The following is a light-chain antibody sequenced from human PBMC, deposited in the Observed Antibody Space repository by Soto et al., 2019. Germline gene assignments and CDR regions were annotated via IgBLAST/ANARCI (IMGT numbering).Light chain of an antibody. CDR2: GAA. CDR1: RSISSN. CDR3: QMYNNWVGT. V-gene: IGKV3-15*01. Sequence: EIVLTQSPGTLSLSPGERATLSCRASRSISSNLAWYQQKPGQAPRLLIYGAATRATGIPARFSGSGSGTDFTLTINSLQSEDFAVYYCQMYNNWVGTFGGGTKVEIK. J-gene: IGKJ4*01.